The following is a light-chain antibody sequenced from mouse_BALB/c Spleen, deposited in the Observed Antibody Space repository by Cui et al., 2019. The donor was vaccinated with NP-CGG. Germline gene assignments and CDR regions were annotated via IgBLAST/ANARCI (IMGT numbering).Light chain of an antibody. J-gene: IGLJ1*01. V-gene: IGLV1*01. Sequence: QAVVTNESALTTSPGETVTLTCRSSTGAVTTSNYANWVQEKPDHLFTGLMGGTNNRAPGVPARFSGSLIEDKAALTITGAQTEDEAIYFCALWYSNHWVFGGGTKLTVL. CDR3: ALWYSNHWV. CDR2: GTN. CDR1: TGAVTTSNY.